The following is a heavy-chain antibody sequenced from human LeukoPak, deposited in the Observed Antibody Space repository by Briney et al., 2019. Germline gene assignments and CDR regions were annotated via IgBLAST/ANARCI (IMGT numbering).Heavy chain of an antibody. Sequence: GGSLRLSCTASGFTFSAHAMMWVRQAPGKGPEWVSALRGGGGSAFYADSVKGRFTVSRDNSKYTLFLQMNSLRAEDTAVYYCAKDPNGDYIGAFDMWGPGTMVTVSS. CDR1: GFTFSAHA. D-gene: IGHD4-17*01. V-gene: IGHV3-23*01. CDR2: LRGGGGSA. J-gene: IGHJ3*02. CDR3: AKDPNGDYIGAFDM.